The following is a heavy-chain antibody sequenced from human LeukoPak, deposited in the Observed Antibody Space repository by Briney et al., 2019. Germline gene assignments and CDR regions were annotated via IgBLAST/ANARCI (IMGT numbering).Heavy chain of an antibody. J-gene: IGHJ4*02. V-gene: IGHV3-21*01. Sequence: GGSLRPSCAASGFTFSSYSMNWVRQAPGKGLEWVSSISSSSSYIYYADSVKGRFTISRDNAKNSLYLQMNSLRAEDTAVYYCARATVATNGGRDYWGQGTLVTVSS. D-gene: IGHD5-12*01. CDR2: ISSSSSYI. CDR1: GFTFSSYS. CDR3: ARATVATNGGRDY.